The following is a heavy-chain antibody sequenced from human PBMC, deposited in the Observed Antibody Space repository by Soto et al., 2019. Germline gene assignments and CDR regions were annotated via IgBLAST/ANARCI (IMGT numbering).Heavy chain of an antibody. D-gene: IGHD3-3*02. CDR1: GGSISSYY. CDR3: ARLSHFWSGYSGWFDP. J-gene: IGHJ5*02. Sequence: PSETLSLTCTVSGGSISSYYWSWIRQPPGKGLEWIGYIYYSGSTNYNPSLKSRVTIPVDTFKNQFSLKLSSVTAADTAVYYCARLSHFWSGYSGWFDPWGQGTLVTVSS. CDR2: IYYSGST. V-gene: IGHV4-59*08.